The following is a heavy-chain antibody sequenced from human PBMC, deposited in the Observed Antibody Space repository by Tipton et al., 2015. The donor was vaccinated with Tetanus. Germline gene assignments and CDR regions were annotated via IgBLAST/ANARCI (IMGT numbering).Heavy chain of an antibody. CDR1: GGTFNNFP. J-gene: IGHJ4*02. D-gene: IGHD3-3*01. CDR2: LIPTFDTR. CDR3: ARTAGGTREYYGIKY. Sequence: QSGPEVKKPGSSVKLSCKGFGGTFNNFPISWVRQAPGLGLEWMGGLIPTFDTRTYAQKFHGRLTITADRSTRTAYMELSSLRSEDTAVYFCARTAGGTREYYGIKYWGQGTLVTVSS. V-gene: IGHV1-69*06.